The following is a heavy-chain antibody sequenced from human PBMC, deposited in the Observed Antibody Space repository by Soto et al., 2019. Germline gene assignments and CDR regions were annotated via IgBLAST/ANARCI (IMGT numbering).Heavy chain of an antibody. CDR2: INPSGGST. V-gene: IGHV1-46*01. CDR3: ARCYYDSSGYYYYFDY. J-gene: IGHJ4*02. CDR1: GYTFTSYY. D-gene: IGHD3-22*01. Sequence: ASVKVSCKASGYTFTSYYMHWLRKAPGQGLEWMGIINPSGGSTSYAQKFQGRVTMTRDTSTSTVYMELSSLRSEDTAVYFFARCYYDSSGYYYYFDYWGQGTLVTVSS.